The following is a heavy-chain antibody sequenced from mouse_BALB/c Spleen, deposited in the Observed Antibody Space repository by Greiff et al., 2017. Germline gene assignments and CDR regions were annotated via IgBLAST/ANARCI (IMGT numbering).Heavy chain of an antibody. Sequence: EVKVVESGGGLVKPGGSLKLSCAASGFTFSSYAMSWVRQSPEKRLEWVAEISSGGSYTYYPDTVTGRFTISRDNAKNTLYLEMSSMRSEDTAMYYCAREKRMDYWGQGTSVTVSS. CDR3: AREKRMDY. V-gene: IGHV5-9-4*01. CDR2: ISSGGSYT. J-gene: IGHJ4*01. CDR1: GFTFSSYA.